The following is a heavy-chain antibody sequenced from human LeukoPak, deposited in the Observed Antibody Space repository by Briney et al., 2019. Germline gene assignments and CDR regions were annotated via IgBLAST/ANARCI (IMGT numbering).Heavy chain of an antibody. CDR3: ARDKVDYVPDY. D-gene: IGHD4-17*01. J-gene: IGHJ4*02. Sequence: SVKVSCKASGGTFSSYAISWVRQAPGQGLEWMGRIIPILGIANYAQKFQGRVTITADKSTSTAYMELSSLRSEDTAVYYCARDKVDYVPDYWGQGTLVTVSS. CDR1: GGTFSSYA. CDR2: IIPILGIA. V-gene: IGHV1-69*04.